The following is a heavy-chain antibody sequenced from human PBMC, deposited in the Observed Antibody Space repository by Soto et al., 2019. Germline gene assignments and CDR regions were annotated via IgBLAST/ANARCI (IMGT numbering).Heavy chain of an antibody. V-gene: IGHV3-53*01. CDR2: LYCGGST. Sequence: GGSLRLSCAASGFTLSSNYMNWVRQAPGRGLEWVSVLYCGGSTYYADSVKGRFTISRDNSKNTMYLQMNSLRVEDTAIYYCARDSRAAVDGFYYYYGMDVWGQGTTVTVSS. J-gene: IGHJ6*02. CDR1: GFTLSSNY. D-gene: IGHD2-15*01. CDR3: ARDSRAAVDGFYYYYGMDV.